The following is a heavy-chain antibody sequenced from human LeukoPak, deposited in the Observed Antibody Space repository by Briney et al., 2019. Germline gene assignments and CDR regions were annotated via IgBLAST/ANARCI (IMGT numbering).Heavy chain of an antibody. Sequence: GASVKVSCKVSVYTLTELSIHWVRQAPGKGREGMGGFDPEDGETIYAQKFQGRVTMTEDTSTDTAYMELSSLRSEDTAVYYCATGEITMVRGVIITSDYWGQGTLVTVSS. D-gene: IGHD3-10*01. CDR1: VYTLTELS. J-gene: IGHJ4*02. CDR3: ATGEITMVRGVIITSDY. CDR2: FDPEDGET. V-gene: IGHV1-24*01.